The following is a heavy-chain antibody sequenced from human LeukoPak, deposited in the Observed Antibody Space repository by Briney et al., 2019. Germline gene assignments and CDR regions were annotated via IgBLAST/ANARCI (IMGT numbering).Heavy chain of an antibody. CDR3: ARDGSGTNNWFDP. J-gene: IGHJ5*02. CDR1: GFTFSSYS. V-gene: IGHV3-21*01. Sequence: GGSLRLSCAASGFTFSSYSMHCVREAPGKGLEWVSPISSSSSYIYCADSMKGRFTISRDNAKNSLYLQMNSLRAEDTAVYYWARDGSGTNNWFDPWGQGTLVTVSS. CDR2: ISSSSSYI. D-gene: IGHD3-10*01.